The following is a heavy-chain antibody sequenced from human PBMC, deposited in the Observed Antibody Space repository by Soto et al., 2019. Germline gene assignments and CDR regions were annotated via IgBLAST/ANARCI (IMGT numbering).Heavy chain of an antibody. CDR3: ARNTAVAGPYNWFDP. J-gene: IGHJ5*02. V-gene: IGHV1-18*01. CDR2: ISAYNGNT. CDR1: GYTFTSYG. D-gene: IGHD6-19*01. Sequence: QVQLVQSGAEVKKPGASVKVSCKASGYTFTSYGISWVRQAPGQGLEWMGWISAYNGNTNYAQKLQGRVTMTTDTPTSTAYMELRSLRSDDTAVYYCARNTAVAGPYNWFDPWGQGTLVTVSS.